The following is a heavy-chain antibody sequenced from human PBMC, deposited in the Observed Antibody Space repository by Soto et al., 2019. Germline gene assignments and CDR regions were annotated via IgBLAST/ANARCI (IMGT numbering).Heavy chain of an antibody. CDR1: GGSFSGYY. J-gene: IGHJ6*03. Sequence: SETLSLTCAVYGGSFSGYYWSWIRQPPGKGLEWIGEINHSGSTNYNPSLKSRVTISVDTSKNQFSLKLSSVTAADTAVYYCARGLPDIVVVPAAISSYMDVWGKGTTVTVSS. D-gene: IGHD2-2*01. CDR2: INHSGST. CDR3: ARGLPDIVVVPAAISSYMDV. V-gene: IGHV4-34*01.